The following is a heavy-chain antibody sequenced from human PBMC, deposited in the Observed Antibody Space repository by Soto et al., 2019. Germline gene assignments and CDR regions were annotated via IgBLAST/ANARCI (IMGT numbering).Heavy chain of an antibody. CDR2: ISAYNGNT. CDR3: ARHQRSGWYMGWFDT. V-gene: IGHV1-18*01. CDR1: GYTFTSYG. Sequence: ASVKVSCKASGYTFTSYGISWVRQAPGQGLEWMGWISAYNGNTNYAQKLQGRVTMTTDTSTSTAYMELRSLRSDDTAVYYCARHQRSGWYMGWFDTWGQGTLVTVSS. J-gene: IGHJ5*02. D-gene: IGHD6-19*01.